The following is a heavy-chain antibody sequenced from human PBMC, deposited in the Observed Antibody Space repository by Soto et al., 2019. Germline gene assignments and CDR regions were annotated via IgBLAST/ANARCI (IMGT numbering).Heavy chain of an antibody. CDR3: ARGSGDTGSAWLVP. V-gene: IGHV1-18*01. Sequence: QIQLVQSGGEVRKPGASVKLSCKASGYTFTTYGISWVRQRPGQGLEWMGWISAFNGNTKSAQEFQGRVTMTTDTSTTTAYMEVKRLTSDDSAVYFCARGSGDTGSAWLVPWGQGTLVTVSS. CDR2: ISAFNGNT. J-gene: IGHJ5*02. CDR1: GYTFTTYG. D-gene: IGHD1-1*01.